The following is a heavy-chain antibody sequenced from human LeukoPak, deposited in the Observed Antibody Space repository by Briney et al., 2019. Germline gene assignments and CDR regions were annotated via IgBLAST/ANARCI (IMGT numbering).Heavy chain of an antibody. CDR2: IKQDGSEK. V-gene: IGHV3-7*01. D-gene: IGHD3-16*01. CDR3: ARGDFGVTFGGVFDY. Sequence: PGGSLRLSCAASGFTFSSYWMSWVRQAPGKGLEWVANIKQDGSEKYYVDSVKGRFTISRDNAKNSLYLQMNSLRAEDTAVYYCARGDFGVTFGGVFDYWGQGTLVTVSS. J-gene: IGHJ4*02. CDR1: GFTFSSYW.